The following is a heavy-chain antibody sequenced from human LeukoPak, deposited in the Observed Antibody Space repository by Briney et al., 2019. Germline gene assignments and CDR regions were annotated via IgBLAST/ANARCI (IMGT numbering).Heavy chain of an antibody. CDR2: INQDGSEK. CDR3: AREGSLWFGESKTDS. D-gene: IGHD3-10*01. CDR1: GFTFNIYW. Sequence: GGSLRLSCAASGFTFNIYWMSWVRQAPGKGLEWLANINQDGSEKYHVDSVKGRFTVSRDNAKKSLYLEMNSLRVEDTAVYYCAREGSLWFGESKTDSWGQGTLVTVSS. J-gene: IGHJ4*02. V-gene: IGHV3-7*04.